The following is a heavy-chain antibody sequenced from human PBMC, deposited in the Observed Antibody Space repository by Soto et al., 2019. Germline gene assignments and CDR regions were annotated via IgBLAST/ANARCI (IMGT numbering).Heavy chain of an antibody. V-gene: IGHV3-7*01. CDR3: ARARFRGMDV. CDR2: IKQDGGDK. CDR1: GFTFSSYD. J-gene: IGHJ6*02. D-gene: IGHD3-3*01. Sequence: GGSLRLSCAASGFTFSSYDMIWVRQAPGRGLEWVASIKQDGGDKYYLGDVKGRFTVSRGDAESSLSLHLNSLRAEDTAIYYCARARFRGMDVWGQGTTVTVSS.